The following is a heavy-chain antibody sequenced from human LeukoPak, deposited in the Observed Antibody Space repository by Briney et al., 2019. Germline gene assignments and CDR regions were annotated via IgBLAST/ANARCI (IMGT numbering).Heavy chain of an antibody. CDR1: GYTFTGYY. CDR3: AAAYYDSSGYYYVDY. D-gene: IGHD3-22*01. J-gene: IGHJ4*02. Sequence: GASVKASCKASGYTFTGYYMHWVRQAPGQGLEWMGWINPNSGGTNYAQKFQGRVTMTRDTSISTAYMELSRLRSDDTAVYYCAAAYYDSSGYYYVDYWGQGTLVTVSS. V-gene: IGHV1-2*02. CDR2: INPNSGGT.